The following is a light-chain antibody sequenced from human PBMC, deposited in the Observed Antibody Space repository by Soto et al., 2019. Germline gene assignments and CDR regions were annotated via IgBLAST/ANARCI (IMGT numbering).Light chain of an antibody. V-gene: IGKV1-5*03. CDR3: QQYYTYSGT. Sequence: DIQMTQSPSTLSASVGDRVTIACRASQSISTWLAWYQQKPGKAPKLLLYKASSLESGVPSRFSGSGSGTESSITISSLQPDDFATYYCQQYYTYSGTFGQGTKVEIK. CDR1: QSISTW. J-gene: IGKJ1*01. CDR2: KAS.